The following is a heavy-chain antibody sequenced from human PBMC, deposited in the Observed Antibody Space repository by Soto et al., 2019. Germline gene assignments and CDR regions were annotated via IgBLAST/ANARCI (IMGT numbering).Heavy chain of an antibody. Sequence: PGGSLRLSCAASGFTFSNYGIHWARQAPGKGLEWVAVISYDGNNKYYADSVKGRFTISRDNSKNTLYLQMNSLRAEDTAVYYCAKDWGYYGSGSSYFDYWGQGTLVTVS. V-gene: IGHV3-30*18. CDR3: AKDWGYYGSGSSYFDY. D-gene: IGHD3-10*01. CDR1: GFTFSNYG. CDR2: ISYDGNNK. J-gene: IGHJ4*02.